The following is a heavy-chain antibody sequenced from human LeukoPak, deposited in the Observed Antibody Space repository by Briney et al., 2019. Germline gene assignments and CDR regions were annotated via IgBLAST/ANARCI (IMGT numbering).Heavy chain of an antibody. CDR1: GGSISSYY. CDR3: ARGGHYYDSSGYFDY. CDR2: VYYSGST. J-gene: IGHJ4*02. V-gene: IGHV4-59*01. Sequence: SETLSLTCTVSGGSISSYYWSWIRQPPGKGLEWIGYVYYSGSTNYNPSLKSRVTISVDTSQNQFSLKLSSVTAADTAVYYCARGGHYYDSSGYFDYWGQGTLVTVPS. D-gene: IGHD3-22*01.